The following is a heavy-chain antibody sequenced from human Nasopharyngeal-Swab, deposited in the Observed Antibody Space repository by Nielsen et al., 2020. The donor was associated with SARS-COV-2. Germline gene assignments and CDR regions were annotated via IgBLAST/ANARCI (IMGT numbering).Heavy chain of an antibody. D-gene: IGHD3-10*01. CDR2: ISWKRGNM. Sequence: SLKISCVASGFSFDDYTMHWVRQAPGKGLEWVSGISWKRGNMGYADSVKGRFTISRDNAKNSVYLQMNSLRPEDTALYYCAKTMVRGDFYYFLDVWGKGTTVTVSS. V-gene: IGHV3-9*01. CDR1: GFSFDDYT. CDR3: AKTMVRGDFYYFLDV. J-gene: IGHJ6*03.